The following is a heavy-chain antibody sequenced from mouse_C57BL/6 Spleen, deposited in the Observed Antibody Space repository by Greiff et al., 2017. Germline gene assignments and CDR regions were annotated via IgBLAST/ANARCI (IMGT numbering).Heavy chain of an antibody. J-gene: IGHJ3*01. V-gene: IGHV1-54*01. Sequence: QVQLQQSGAELVRPGTSVKVSCKASGYAFTNYLIEWVKQRPGQGLEWIGVINPGSGGTNYNEKFKGKATLTADKSSSTAYMQLSSLTSEDSAVYFCARDYYGSSECAYWGQGTLVTVSA. CDR3: ARDYYGSSECAY. CDR1: GYAFTNYL. CDR2: INPGSGGT. D-gene: IGHD1-1*01.